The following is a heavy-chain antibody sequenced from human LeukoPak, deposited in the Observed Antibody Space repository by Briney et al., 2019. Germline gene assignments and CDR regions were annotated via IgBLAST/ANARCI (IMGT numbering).Heavy chain of an antibody. V-gene: IGHV3-53*01. CDR2: IYSGGST. J-gene: IGHJ4*02. CDR3: ARDAYYSSGLLD. D-gene: IGHD6-19*01. Sequence: GGSLRLSCAASGFTVSSNYMSWVRQAPGKGLEWVSVIYSGGSTYYADSVKGRFTISRDNSKNTLYLQMNSLRAEDTAVYHCARDAYYSSGLLDWGQGTLVTVSS. CDR1: GFTVSSNY.